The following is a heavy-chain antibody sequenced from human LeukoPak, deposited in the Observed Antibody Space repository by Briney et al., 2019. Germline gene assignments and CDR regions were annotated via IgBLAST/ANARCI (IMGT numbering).Heavy chain of an antibody. Sequence: GGSLRLSCAASGFTFSSYAMSWVRQAPGKGLEWVSAISGSGGSTYYADSVKGRFTISRDNSKNTLYLQMNSLRAEDTAVYYCAKDHEQQLVSDYFDYWGQGTLVTVSS. CDR2: ISGSGGST. CDR1: GFTFSSYA. V-gene: IGHV3-23*01. J-gene: IGHJ4*02. CDR3: AKDHEQQLVSDYFDY. D-gene: IGHD6-13*01.